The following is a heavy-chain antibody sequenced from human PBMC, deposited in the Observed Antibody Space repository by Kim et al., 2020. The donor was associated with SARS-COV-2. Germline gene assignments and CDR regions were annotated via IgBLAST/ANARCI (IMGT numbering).Heavy chain of an antibody. CDR3: ARMRSRDGYLSAPDY. V-gene: IGHV4-30-4*01. J-gene: IGHJ4*02. Sequence: SETLSLTCTVSGGSISSGDYYWSWIRQPPGKGLEWIGYIYYSGSTYYNPSLKSRVTISVDTSKNQFSLKLSSVTAADTAVYYCARMRSRDGYLSAPDYWGQGTLVTVSS. D-gene: IGHD5-12*01. CDR2: IYYSGST. CDR1: GGSISSGDYY.